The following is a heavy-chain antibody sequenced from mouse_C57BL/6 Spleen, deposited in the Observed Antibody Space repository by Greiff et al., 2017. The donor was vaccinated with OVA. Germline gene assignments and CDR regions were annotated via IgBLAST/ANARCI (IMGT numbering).Heavy chain of an antibody. CDR2: IYPGDGDT. Sequence: VQLQQSGPELVKPGASVKISCKASGYAFSSSWMNWVKQRPGKGLEWIGRIYPGDGDTNYNGKFKGKATLTADKSSSTAYMQLSSLTSEDSAVYFCALELGRNWYFDVWGTGTTVTVSS. V-gene: IGHV1-82*01. CDR3: ALELGRNWYFDV. CDR1: GYAFSSSW. J-gene: IGHJ1*03. D-gene: IGHD4-1*01.